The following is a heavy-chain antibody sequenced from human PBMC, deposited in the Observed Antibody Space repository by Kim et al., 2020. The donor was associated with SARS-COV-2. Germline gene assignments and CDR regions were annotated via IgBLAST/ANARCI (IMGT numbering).Heavy chain of an antibody. V-gene: IGHV1-18*01. Sequence: ASVKVSCKASGYTFTSYGISWVRQAPGQGLEWMGWISAYNGNTNYAQKLQGRVTMTTDTSTSTAYMELRSLRSDDTAVYYCARVRTAVGGSYPTYYYYGMDVWGQGTTVTVSS. CDR2: ISAYNGNT. CDR1: GYTFTSYG. J-gene: IGHJ6*02. CDR3: ARVRTAVGGSYPTYYYYGMDV. D-gene: IGHD1-26*01.